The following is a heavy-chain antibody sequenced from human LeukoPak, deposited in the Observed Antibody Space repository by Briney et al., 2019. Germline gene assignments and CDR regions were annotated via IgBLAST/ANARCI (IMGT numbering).Heavy chain of an antibody. D-gene: IGHD3-10*01. CDR1: GYTFTGFY. J-gene: IGHJ4*02. V-gene: IGHV1-2*02. Sequence: ASVKVSCKASGYTFTGFYMHWVPQAPGQGLEWMGWINPNSGGTKYAQTFQGRVTMTRDTSISTAYMELSSLRSDDTAVYYCARVVGGNYYGSETGDYRGQGTLVTVSS. CDR2: INPNSGGT. CDR3: ARVVGGNYYGSETGDY.